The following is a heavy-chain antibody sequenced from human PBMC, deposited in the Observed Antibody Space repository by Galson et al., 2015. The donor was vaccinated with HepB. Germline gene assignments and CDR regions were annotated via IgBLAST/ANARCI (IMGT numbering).Heavy chain of an antibody. Sequence: SVKVSCKASGYTFTSYDINWVRQATGQGLEWMGWMNPNSGNTGYAQKFQGRVTMTRNTSISTAYMELSSLRPEDTAVYYCARYCSSTSCYTGYGMDVWGQGTTVTVSS. J-gene: IGHJ6*02. CDR3: ARYCSSTSCYTGYGMDV. CDR1: GYTFTSYD. V-gene: IGHV1-8*01. D-gene: IGHD2-2*02. CDR2: MNPNSGNT.